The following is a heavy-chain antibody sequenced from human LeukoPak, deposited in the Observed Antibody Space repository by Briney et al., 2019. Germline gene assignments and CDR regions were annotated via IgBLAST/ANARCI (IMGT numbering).Heavy chain of an antibody. CDR2: IKQDGSEK. CDR3: ARSSSTSSKIFDY. V-gene: IGHV3-7*01. CDR1: GFTFSNYW. J-gene: IGHJ4*02. Sequence: GGSLRLSCAASGFTFSNYWMNWVRQAPGKGLEWVANIKQDGSEKYYVDSVKGRFTISRDNAKNSLNLQMNSLRAGDTAVYYCARSSSTSSKIFDYWGQGTLVTVSS. D-gene: IGHD6-6*01.